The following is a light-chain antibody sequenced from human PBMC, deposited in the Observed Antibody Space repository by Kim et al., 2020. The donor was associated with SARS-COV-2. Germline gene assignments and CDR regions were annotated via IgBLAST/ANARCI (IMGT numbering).Light chain of an antibody. CDR3: QQYNNWPPGT. CDR1: QSVSSN. Sequence: SPGERATLSCRASQSVSSNLAWYQQKPGQAPRLLIHGASTRATGIPARFSGSGSGTEFTLTISSLQSEDFAVYYCQQYNNWPPGTFGGGTKVDIK. J-gene: IGKJ4*01. CDR2: GAS. V-gene: IGKV3-15*01.